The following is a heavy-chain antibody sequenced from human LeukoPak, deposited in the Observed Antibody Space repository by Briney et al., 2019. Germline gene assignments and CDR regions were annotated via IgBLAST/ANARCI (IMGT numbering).Heavy chain of an antibody. D-gene: IGHD1-26*01. Sequence: PGGSLRLSCEASGYTFSDFGLHWVRQAPDKGLEWVAFIRSEENKIYYLASVRGGFTISRDNSKNTLFLKMRSLRHENTAVYYCARGAGTYYGTDTFDLWGQGTMVTVSS. V-gene: IGHV3-30*02. J-gene: IGHJ3*01. CDR1: GYTFSDFG. CDR3: ARGAGTYYGTDTFDL. CDR2: IRSEENKI.